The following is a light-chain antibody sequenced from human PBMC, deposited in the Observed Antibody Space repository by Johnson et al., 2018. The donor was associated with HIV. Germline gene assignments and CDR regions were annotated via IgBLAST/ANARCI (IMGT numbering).Light chain of an antibody. CDR1: SSNIGNNY. CDR3: GTWDSRPNAYV. J-gene: IGLJ1*01. CDR2: DTY. Sequence: QSVLTQPPSVSAAPGQKVTISCSGSSSNIGNNYVSWYQQLPGTAPKLLIYDTYKRFFEIPDRFSGSKSGTSATLGITGLQTGDEADYYCGTWDSRPNAYVFRPWSTSTVL. V-gene: IGLV1-51*01.